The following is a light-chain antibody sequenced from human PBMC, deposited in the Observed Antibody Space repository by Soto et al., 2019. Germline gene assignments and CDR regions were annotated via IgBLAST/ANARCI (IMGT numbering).Light chain of an antibody. Sequence: ETVLTQSPSTVSLTPLYRATLPFMSSQSVNKAYLVWHQVKPGQAPRRLIYGASSRATGIPDRFSGRGFGTDFTLTISRLEPEDFAVYYCQHSGDFRWTFGLGTKVDIK. CDR3: QHSGDFRWT. CDR2: GAS. CDR1: QSVNKAY. J-gene: IGKJ1*01. V-gene: IGKV3-20*01.